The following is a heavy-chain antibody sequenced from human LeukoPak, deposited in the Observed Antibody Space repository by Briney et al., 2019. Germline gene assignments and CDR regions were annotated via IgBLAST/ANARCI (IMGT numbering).Heavy chain of an antibody. CDR2: ISSSSSYI. Sequence: GGSLRLSCAASGFTFSSYSMNWVRQAPGKGLEWVSSISSSSSYIYYADSVKGRFTISRDNAKNSLYLQMNSLRAEDTAVYYCARATMVRGVITDEFDYWGQGTLVTVSS. CDR3: ARATMVRGVITDEFDY. J-gene: IGHJ4*02. V-gene: IGHV3-21*01. CDR1: GFTFSSYS. D-gene: IGHD3-10*01.